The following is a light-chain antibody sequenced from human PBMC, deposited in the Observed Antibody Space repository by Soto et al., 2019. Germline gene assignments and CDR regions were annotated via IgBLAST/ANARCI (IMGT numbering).Light chain of an antibody. CDR1: SANIGAVYD. CDR3: QSYDSSLSAPYV. CDR2: GNS. Sequence: QSVLTQPPSVSGSPGQRVTISCAWSSANIGAVYDVHWYQQLPGTAPKLLIYGNSNRPSGVPDRFSGSKSGTSASLAITGLQAEDEADYYCQSYDSSLSAPYVFGTGTKVTVL. J-gene: IGLJ1*01. V-gene: IGLV1-40*01.